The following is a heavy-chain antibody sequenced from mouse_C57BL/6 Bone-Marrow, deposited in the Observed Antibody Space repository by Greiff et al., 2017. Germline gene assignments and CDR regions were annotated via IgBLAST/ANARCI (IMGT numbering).Heavy chain of an antibody. CDR2: IDPANGNT. D-gene: IGHD1-1*01. Sequence: EVQGVESVAELVRPGASVKLSCTASGFNIKNSYMHWVKQRPEQGLEWIGRIDPANGNTKYAPKFQGKATLTADTSSNTAYLQLTSLTSADTANYYGASKCSSYGYCAMDYWGQGTSVTGSS. V-gene: IGHV14-3*01. CDR1: GFNIKNSY. CDR3: ASKCSSYGYCAMDY. J-gene: IGHJ4*01.